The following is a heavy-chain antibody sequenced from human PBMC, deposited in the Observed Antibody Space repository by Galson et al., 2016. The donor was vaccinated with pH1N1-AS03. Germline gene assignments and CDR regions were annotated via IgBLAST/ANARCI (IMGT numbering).Heavy chain of an antibody. D-gene: IGHD3-10*01. J-gene: IGHJ4*02. CDR1: GFTLSNAW. CDR2: IESRAAGGTT. Sequence: SLRLTCAVSGFTLSNAWMTWVRQAPGKGLEYVGRIESRAAGGTTDYAAPVKGRFSISRDDSKNTIYLQMNSLKTEDTAVYYCSVRDFDWGQGTLVTVSS. CDR3: SVRDFD. V-gene: IGHV3-15*04.